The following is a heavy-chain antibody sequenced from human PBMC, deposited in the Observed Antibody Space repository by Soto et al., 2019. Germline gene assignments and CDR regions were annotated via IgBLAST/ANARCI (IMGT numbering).Heavy chain of an antibody. D-gene: IGHD3-3*01. CDR2: ITGGGATT. Sequence: EVQLLESGGGLVQPGGSLRLSCAASGFTFKNSAMSWVRQGPGKGLEWVSAITGGGATTFYADAVKGRFTISRDNAKTSLYLQMNSLSAEDTAVYYCTRKDDNDGYYYWGQGTLVTVSS. CDR3: TRKDDNDGYYY. V-gene: IGHV3-23*01. J-gene: IGHJ4*02. CDR1: GFTFKNSA.